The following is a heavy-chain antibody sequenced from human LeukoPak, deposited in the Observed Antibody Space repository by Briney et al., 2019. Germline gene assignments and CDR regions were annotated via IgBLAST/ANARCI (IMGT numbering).Heavy chain of an antibody. V-gene: IGHV3-48*03. CDR2: ISSSGSTI. D-gene: IGHD3-22*01. J-gene: IGHJ3*02. CDR1: GFTFSSYE. CDR3: AAPGVVVITNAFDI. Sequence: PEGSLRLSCAASGFTFSSYEMNWVRQAPGKGLEWVSYISSSGSTICYADSVKGRFTISRDNAKNSLYLQMNSLRAEDTAVYYCAAPGVVVITNAFDIWGQGTMVTVSS.